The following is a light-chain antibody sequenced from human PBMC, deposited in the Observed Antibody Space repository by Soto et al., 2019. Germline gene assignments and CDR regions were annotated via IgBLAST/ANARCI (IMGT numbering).Light chain of an antibody. Sequence: DLVLSHSPDSLSVSLGERATINCKSSQSLLNNKNYLAWYQQKPGQPPKLLIYWASTRESGVPDRFSGSGSGTDFILTISSLQAEDVALYFCQQYYRIPITFGQGTRLEIK. CDR3: QQYYRIPIT. CDR2: WAS. V-gene: IGKV4-1*01. CDR1: QSLLNNKNY. J-gene: IGKJ5*01.